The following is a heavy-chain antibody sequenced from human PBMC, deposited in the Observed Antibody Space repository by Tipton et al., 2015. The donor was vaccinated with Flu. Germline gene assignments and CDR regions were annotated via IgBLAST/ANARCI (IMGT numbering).Heavy chain of an antibody. J-gene: IGHJ5*01. D-gene: IGHD4-11*01. CDR3: ARRDYSNYVSEPKNWFDS. V-gene: IGHV4-39*07. Sequence: GLVKPSETLSLTCIVSGGSISSSTDYWGWIRQPPGKGLEWIGTIYYGGSTYFNPSLRSRVTISLDTSKNQFSLRLTSVNAADTAVYFCARRDYSNYVSEPKNWFDSWGRGTLVTVSS. CDR1: GGSISSSTDY. CDR2: IYYGGST.